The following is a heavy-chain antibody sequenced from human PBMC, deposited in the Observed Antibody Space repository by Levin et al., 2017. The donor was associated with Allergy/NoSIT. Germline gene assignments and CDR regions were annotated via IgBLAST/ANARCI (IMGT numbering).Heavy chain of an antibody. Sequence: GESLKISCAASGFTFNSYGMHWVRQAPGKGLEWVAVIWYDGSNKYYADSVKGRFTISRDNSKNTLYLQMNSLRAEDTAVYYCAREGYGGNAFDYWGQGTLVTVSS. J-gene: IGHJ4*02. CDR3: AREGYGGNAFDY. D-gene: IGHD4-23*01. CDR1: GFTFNSYG. V-gene: IGHV3-33*01. CDR2: IWYDGSNK.